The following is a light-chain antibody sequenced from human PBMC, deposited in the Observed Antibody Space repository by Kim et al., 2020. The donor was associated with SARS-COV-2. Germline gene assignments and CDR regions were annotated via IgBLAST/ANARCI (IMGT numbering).Light chain of an antibody. Sequence: GQSFTVVVTGTSSDVGGYNYVSWYQQHPGKAPKLMIYAVSKRPSGVPDRFSGSKSGNTASLTVSGLQAEDEADYYCSSYAGSNNLVFGGGTQLTVL. CDR1: SSDVGGYNY. V-gene: IGLV2-8*01. J-gene: IGLJ2*01. CDR2: AVS. CDR3: SSYAGSNNLV.